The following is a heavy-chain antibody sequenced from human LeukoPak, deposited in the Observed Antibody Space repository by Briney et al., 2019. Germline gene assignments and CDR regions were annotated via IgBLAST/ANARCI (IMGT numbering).Heavy chain of an antibody. CDR1: GFTFGGYL. J-gene: IGHJ4*02. Sequence: PGGSLRLSCTASGFTFGGYLMSWFRQAPGKGLEWIGFISGGTTEYAASVKGRFTISRDDSTSIAYLQMNSLTTEDTAVYYCSRGSGWLSVYWGQGTLATVSS. V-gene: IGHV3-49*03. CDR3: SRGSGWLSVY. D-gene: IGHD6-19*01. CDR2: ISGGTT.